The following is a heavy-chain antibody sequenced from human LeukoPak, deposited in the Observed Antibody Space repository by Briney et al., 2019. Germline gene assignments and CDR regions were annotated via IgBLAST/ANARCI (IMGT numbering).Heavy chain of an antibody. Sequence: ASVKVFCKASGYTFTSYGISWVRQAPGQGLEWMGWISAYNGNTNYAQELQGRVTMTTDTSTSTAYMELRSLRSDDTAVYYCAREFNKQQLVDFEYWGQGTLVTVSS. V-gene: IGHV1-18*01. D-gene: IGHD6-13*01. CDR3: AREFNKQQLVDFEY. J-gene: IGHJ4*02. CDR2: ISAYNGNT. CDR1: GYTFTSYG.